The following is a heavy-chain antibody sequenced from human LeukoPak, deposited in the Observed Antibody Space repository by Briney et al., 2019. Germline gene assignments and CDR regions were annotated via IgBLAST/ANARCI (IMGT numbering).Heavy chain of an antibody. CDR2: ISSSGSTI. CDR1: GFTFSDYY. D-gene: IGHD3-22*01. Sequence: GGSLRLSCAASGFTFSDYYMSWIRQAPGKGLEWVSYISSSGSTIYYADSVKGRFTISRDNAKNSLYLQMNSLRAEDTAVYYCARGPGYYDSSGPVGYYYYMDAWGKGTTVTISS. J-gene: IGHJ6*03. CDR3: ARGPGYYDSSGPVGYYYYMDA. V-gene: IGHV3-11*01.